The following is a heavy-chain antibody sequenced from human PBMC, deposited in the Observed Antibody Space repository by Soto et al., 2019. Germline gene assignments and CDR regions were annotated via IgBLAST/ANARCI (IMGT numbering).Heavy chain of an antibody. Sequence: SETLSLTCAVSGGSFTSNNWWTWVRQPPGQGLEWIGEIYRTGSTNYTPSLKSRVTISLDKSENQFSLKVTSLAAADTAVYYCASRDPGTSVDYWGQGTLVTVSS. J-gene: IGHJ4*02. V-gene: IGHV4-4*02. CDR3: ASRDPGTSVDY. CDR1: GGSFTSNNW. D-gene: IGHD1-7*01. CDR2: IYRTGST.